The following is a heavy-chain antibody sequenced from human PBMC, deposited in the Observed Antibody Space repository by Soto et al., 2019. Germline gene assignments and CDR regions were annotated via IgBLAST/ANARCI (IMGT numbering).Heavy chain of an antibody. D-gene: IGHD1-7*01. J-gene: IGHJ4*02. V-gene: IGHV1-2*02. CDR1: GYTFSGYY. Sequence: QVQLVQSGAEVKKSGASVKVSCKASGYTFSGYYIHWVRQAPGQGPEWMGEISPASGGTKYAQKFQGRVTMTRDTSITTVYMELGDLSPDDTAVYYCGRGRSGELVVFYWGQGTLVTVYS. CDR3: GRGRSGELVVFY. CDR2: ISPASGGT.